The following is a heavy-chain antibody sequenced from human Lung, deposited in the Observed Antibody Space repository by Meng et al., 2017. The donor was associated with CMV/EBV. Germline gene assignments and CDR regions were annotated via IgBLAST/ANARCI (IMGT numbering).Heavy chain of an antibody. CDR2: IKQDGSEK. V-gene: IGHV3-7*01. CDR3: ARDTGYDDAFDI. J-gene: IGHJ3*02. CDR1: GFTFSSYW. Sequence: SCAASGFTFSSYWMSWVRQAPGKGLEWVANIKQDGSEKYYVDSVKGRFTISRDNAKNSLYLQMNSLRAEDTAVYYCARDTGYDDAFDIWGQGTMVTFSS. D-gene: IGHD5-12*01.